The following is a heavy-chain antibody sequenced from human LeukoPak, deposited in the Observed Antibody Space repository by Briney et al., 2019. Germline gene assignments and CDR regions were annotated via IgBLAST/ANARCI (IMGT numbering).Heavy chain of an antibody. J-gene: IGHJ5*01. Sequence: GGSLRLSCAASGFTFSTYSMNWVRQAPGKGLVWVSHINSDGDSITYADSVKGRFTISRDNAKNTLYLQMNSLIAEDTAVYFCTRAGYSSGFDSWGQGTLVTVSS. D-gene: IGHD6-19*01. CDR2: INSDGDSI. CDR1: GFTFSTYS. CDR3: TRAGYSSGFDS. V-gene: IGHV3-74*03.